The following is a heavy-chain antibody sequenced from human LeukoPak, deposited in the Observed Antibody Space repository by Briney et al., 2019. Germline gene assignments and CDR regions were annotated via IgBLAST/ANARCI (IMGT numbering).Heavy chain of an antibody. CDR1: GFTFSSYG. V-gene: IGHV3-30*02. Sequence: GGSLRLSCAASGFTFSSYGMHWVRRAPGKGLEWVAFIRYDGSNKYYADSVKGRFTISRDNSKNTPYLQMNSLRAEDTAVYYCAKGPITMIVVVMTYFDYWGQGTLVTVSS. CDR3: AKGPITMIVVVMTYFDY. D-gene: IGHD3-22*01. CDR2: IRYDGSNK. J-gene: IGHJ4*02.